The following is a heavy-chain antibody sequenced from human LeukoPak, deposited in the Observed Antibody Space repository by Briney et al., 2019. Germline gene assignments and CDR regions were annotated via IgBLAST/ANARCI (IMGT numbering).Heavy chain of an antibody. J-gene: IGHJ4*02. CDR2: IYYSGSI. V-gene: IGHV4-59*01. CDR3: ARLRGNYFPDY. CDR1: GDSISGYY. Sequence: SETLSLTCTVSGDSISGYYWTWIRQPPGKGLEWIGYIYYSGSINYNPSLKSRLTISVVTSKNQFSLKLSSVTAADTAVYYCARLRGNYFPDYWGQGTLVTVSS. D-gene: IGHD4-11*01.